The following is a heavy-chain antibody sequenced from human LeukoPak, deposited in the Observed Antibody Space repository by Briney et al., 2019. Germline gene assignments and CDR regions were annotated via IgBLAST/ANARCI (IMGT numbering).Heavy chain of an antibody. J-gene: IGHJ6*03. V-gene: IGHV4-59*01. Sequence: SETLSLTCTVSGGSISSYYGSWIRQPPGKGLEWIGYIYYSGSTNYNPSLKSRVTISVDTSKNQFSLKLSSVTAADTAVYYCARVKARTTKNYYMVVRGKGTTVTVSS. CDR1: GGSISSYY. CDR2: IYYSGST. CDR3: ARVKARTTKNYYMVV. D-gene: IGHD1-1*01.